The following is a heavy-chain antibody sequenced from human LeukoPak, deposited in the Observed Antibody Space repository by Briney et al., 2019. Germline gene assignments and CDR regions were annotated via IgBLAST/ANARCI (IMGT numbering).Heavy chain of an antibody. CDR2: INPSGGST. CDR3: ARDNGYYPYYYYYYMDV. D-gene: IGHD4-17*01. CDR1: GYTFTSYY. V-gene: IGHV1-46*01. Sequence: ASVKVSCKASGYTFTSYYMHWVRQAPGQGLEWMGIINPSGGSTSYAQKFQGRVTMTRDTSTSTVYMELSSLRSEDTAVYYCARDNGYYPYYYYYYMDVWGKGTTVTVSS. J-gene: IGHJ6*03.